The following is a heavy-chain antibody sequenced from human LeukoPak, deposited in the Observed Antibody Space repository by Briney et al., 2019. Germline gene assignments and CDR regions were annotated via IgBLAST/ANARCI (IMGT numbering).Heavy chain of an antibody. CDR3: ARDRGAVVPAAIGTLYYFDY. CDR2: ISSSSSTI. V-gene: IGHV3-48*01. Sequence: GGSLRLSCAASGFTFSSYSMNWVRQAPGKGLEWVSYISSSSSTIYYADSVKGRFTISRDNAKNSLYLQMNSLRAEDTAVHYCARDRGAVVPAAIGTLYYFDYWGQGTLVTVSS. CDR1: GFTFSSYS. J-gene: IGHJ4*02. D-gene: IGHD2-2*02.